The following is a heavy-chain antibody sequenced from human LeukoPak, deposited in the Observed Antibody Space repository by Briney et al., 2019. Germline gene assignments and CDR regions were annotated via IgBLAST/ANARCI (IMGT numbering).Heavy chain of an antibody. CDR3: ARGSGWCDY. CDR2: IKEDGSEK. J-gene: IGHJ5*01. Sequence: PGGSLRLSCAASGFTFSNYWMSWVRQVPGKGLEWVANIKEDGSEKNFVDSVRGRFTISRDNAKNSVYLEMNSLRAEDTAVYYCARGSGWCDYWGKEPWSPSPQ. CDR1: GFTFSNYW. D-gene: IGHD1-26*01. V-gene: IGHV3-7*03.